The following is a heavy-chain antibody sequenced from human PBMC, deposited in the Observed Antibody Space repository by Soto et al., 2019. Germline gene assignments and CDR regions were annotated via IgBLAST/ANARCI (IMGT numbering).Heavy chain of an antibody. CDR3: ATEVGSAAAGDPYYYYGMDV. D-gene: IGHD6-13*01. CDR1: GYTLTELS. V-gene: IGHV1-24*01. J-gene: IGHJ6*02. Sequence: ASVKVSCKVSGYTLTELSMHWVRQAPGKGLEWMGGFDPEDGETIYAQKFQGRVTMTEDTSTDTAYMELSSLRSEDTAVYYCATEVGSAAAGDPYYYYGMDVWGQGTTVTVSS. CDR2: FDPEDGET.